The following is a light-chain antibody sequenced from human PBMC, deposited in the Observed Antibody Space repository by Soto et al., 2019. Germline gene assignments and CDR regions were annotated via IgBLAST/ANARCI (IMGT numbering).Light chain of an antibody. Sequence: QAVVTQPPSASGTPGQRVTISCSGSRSSIGANTVNWYQQLPGTAPKLLIHSNDVRPSGVPDRFLGSKSSTSASLAISGLQSEYEADYYCVSWDDSLNGWVFGGGTKLTVL. V-gene: IGLV1-44*01. CDR2: SND. J-gene: IGLJ3*02. CDR1: RSSIGANT. CDR3: VSWDDSLNGWV.